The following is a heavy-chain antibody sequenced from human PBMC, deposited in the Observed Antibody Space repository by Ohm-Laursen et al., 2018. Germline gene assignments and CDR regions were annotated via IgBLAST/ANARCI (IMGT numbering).Heavy chain of an antibody. Sequence: SLRLSCSASGITFSSYAMNWVRQAPGKGLEWVSSISSSSSYIYYADSVKGRFTTSRDNAKNSLYLQMNSLRAEDTAVYYCARGFSGWWGRIDYWGQGILVTVSS. J-gene: IGHJ4*02. V-gene: IGHV3-21*01. CDR2: ISSSSSYI. D-gene: IGHD6-19*01. CDR3: ARGFSGWWGRIDY. CDR1: GITFSSYA.